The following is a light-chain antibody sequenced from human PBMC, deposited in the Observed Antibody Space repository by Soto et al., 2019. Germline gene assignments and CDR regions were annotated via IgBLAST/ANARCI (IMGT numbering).Light chain of an antibody. Sequence: EIQLTQSPSSLSASVGDRVTITCRASQGISNYLAWYQQKPGKVPKLLIYAASTLQSGVPSRFSGSGSGTDFTLTISSLKPEDVETYYCQKYNSAPLTFGQGTKVDIK. V-gene: IGKV1-27*01. CDR1: QGISNY. CDR3: QKYNSAPLT. J-gene: IGKJ1*01. CDR2: AAS.